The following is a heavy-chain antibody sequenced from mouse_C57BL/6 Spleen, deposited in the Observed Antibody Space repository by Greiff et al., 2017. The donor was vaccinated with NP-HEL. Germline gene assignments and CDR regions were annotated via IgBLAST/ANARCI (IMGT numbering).Heavy chain of an antibody. D-gene: IGHD2-5*01. CDR3: ARSGYSNPAWFAY. Sequence: VQGVESGPELVKPGASVTISCKASGYAFSSSWMNWVKQRPGKGLEWIGRIYPGDGDTNYNGKFKGKATLTADKSSSTAYMQLSSLTSEDSAVYFCARSGYSNPAWFAYWGQGTLVTVSA. CDR2: IYPGDGDT. CDR1: GYAFSSSW. J-gene: IGHJ3*01. V-gene: IGHV1-82*01.